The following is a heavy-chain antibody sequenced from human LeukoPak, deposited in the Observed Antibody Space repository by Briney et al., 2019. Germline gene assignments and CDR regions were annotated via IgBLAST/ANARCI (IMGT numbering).Heavy chain of an antibody. Sequence: SQTLSLTCTVSGGSISSGGYYWSWIRQHPGKVLEGIGYIYDSGSTYYNPSLKSRVTISVDTSKNQFSLKLNSVTAAATAVYYCARDFYGSASLWGLGTLVTVSS. D-gene: IGHD3-10*01. CDR2: IYDSGST. J-gene: IGHJ4*02. V-gene: IGHV4-31*03. CDR3: ARDFYGSASL. CDR1: GGSISSGGYY.